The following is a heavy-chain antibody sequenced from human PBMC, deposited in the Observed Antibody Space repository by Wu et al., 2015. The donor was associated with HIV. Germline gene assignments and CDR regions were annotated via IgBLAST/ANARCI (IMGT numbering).Heavy chain of an antibody. CDR1: GGTFSRNA. V-gene: IGHV1-69*13. J-gene: IGHJ3*01. CDR2: IIPISGTT. Sequence: QVQLVQSGAEVKKPGSSVKVSCKASGGTFSRNAINWVRQAPGQGLEWMGRIIPISGTTKYVQKFQGRVTITADESTNTAYMELSSLRSEDTAVYYCARTVDGWYDAFNVWGQGTMVTVSS. D-gene: IGHD6-19*01. CDR3: ARTVDGWYDAFNV.